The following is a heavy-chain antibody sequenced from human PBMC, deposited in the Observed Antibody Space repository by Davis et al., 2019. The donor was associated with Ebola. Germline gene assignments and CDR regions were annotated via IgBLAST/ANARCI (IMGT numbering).Heavy chain of an antibody. CDR1: GGSFSGYY. CDR2: INHSGST. V-gene: IGHV4-34*01. J-gene: IGHJ4*02. Sequence: PSETLSLTCAVYGGSFSGYYWSWIRQPPGKGLEWIGEINHSGSTNYNPSLKSRVTISVDTSKNQFSLKLSSVTAADTAVYYCASKGATGPYYFDYWGQGTLVTVSS. D-gene: IGHD1-1*01. CDR3: ASKGATGPYYFDY.